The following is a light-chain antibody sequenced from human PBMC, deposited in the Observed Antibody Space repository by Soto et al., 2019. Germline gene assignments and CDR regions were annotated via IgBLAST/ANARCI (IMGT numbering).Light chain of an antibody. CDR2: KAS. CDR1: QTISSW. CDR3: QQYNSYST. V-gene: IGKV1-5*03. J-gene: IGKJ2*01. Sequence: DIQMTQSPSTLSASVGDRITITCRASQTISSWLAWYQQKPGKAPKLLIYKASSLESGVPSRFSGSGSGTEFTLTISGLQPDDFATYYCQQYNSYSTFGQGTKVEMK.